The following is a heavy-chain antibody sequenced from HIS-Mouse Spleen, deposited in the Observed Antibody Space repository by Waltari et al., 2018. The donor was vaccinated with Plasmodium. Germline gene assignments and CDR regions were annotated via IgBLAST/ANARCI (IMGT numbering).Heavy chain of an antibody. D-gene: IGHD6-13*01. CDR1: GFTLRSYW. J-gene: IGHJ2*01. Sequence: VQLVASVGGLVQPGGSLSLSCSASGFTLRSYWMSWVRQAPGKGLEWVANIKQDGSEKYYVDSVKGRFTISRDNAKNSLYLQMNSLRAEDTAVYYCASSWYWYFDLWGRGTLVTVSS. CDR3: ASSWYWYFDL. V-gene: IGHV3-7*01. CDR2: IKQDGSEK.